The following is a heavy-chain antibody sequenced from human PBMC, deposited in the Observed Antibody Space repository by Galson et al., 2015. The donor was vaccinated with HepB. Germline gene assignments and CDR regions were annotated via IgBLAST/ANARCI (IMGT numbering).Heavy chain of an antibody. CDR3: AKGVLAYCSSTSCYFDYYYGMDV. D-gene: IGHD2-2*01. CDR2: FSGGGGST. CDR1: GFTFSSYA. J-gene: IGHJ6*02. Sequence: SLRLSCAASGFTFSSYAMSWVRQAPGKGLEWVSAFSGGGGSTYYADSVKGRFTISRDNSKNTLYLQMNSLRAEDTAVYYCAKGVLAYCSSTSCYFDYYYGMDVWGQGTTVTVSS. V-gene: IGHV3-23*01.